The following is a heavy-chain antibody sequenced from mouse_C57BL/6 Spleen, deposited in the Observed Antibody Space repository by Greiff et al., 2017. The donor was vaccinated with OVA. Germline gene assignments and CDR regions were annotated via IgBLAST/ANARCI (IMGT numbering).Heavy chain of an antibody. D-gene: IGHD2-1*01. V-gene: IGHV1-69*01. Sequence: QVQLQQPGAELVMPGASVKLSCKASGYTFTSYWMHWVKQRPGQGLEWIGEIDPSDSYTNYNQKFKGKSTLTVDKSSSTAYMQLSSLTSEDSADYYCERGGNPLDYWGQGTTLTVSS. CDR2: IDPSDSYT. CDR1: GYTFTSYW. J-gene: IGHJ2*01. CDR3: ERGGNPLDY.